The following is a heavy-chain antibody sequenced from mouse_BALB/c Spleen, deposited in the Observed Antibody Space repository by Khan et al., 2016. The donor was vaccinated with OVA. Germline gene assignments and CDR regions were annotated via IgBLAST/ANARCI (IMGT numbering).Heavy chain of an antibody. CDR2: ISYSGVT. D-gene: IGHD1-1*01. Sequence: EVQLVESGPGLVKPSQSLSLTCTVTGYSIPSGYAWNWIRQFPGNKLEWMGYISYSGVTSYTPSLKSRISITRDTSKNQFFLQLNSVTTEDTATYDCARGNYYGYYFDYWGQGTTLTVSS. CDR1: GYSIPSGYA. V-gene: IGHV3-2*02. CDR3: ARGNYYGYYFDY. J-gene: IGHJ2*01.